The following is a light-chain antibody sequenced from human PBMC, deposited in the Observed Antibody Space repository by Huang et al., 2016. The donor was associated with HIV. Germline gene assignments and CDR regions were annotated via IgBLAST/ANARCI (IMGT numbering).Light chain of an antibody. CDR1: QSISSN. V-gene: IGKV3-15*01. J-gene: IGKJ2*03. Sequence: EIVMTQSPATLSVSPGERVTLSCRASQSISSNLAWYQQKPGQAPRLLIYGASTRVTGIPARFSGSGSGTEFTLTINSLQSEDFAVYYCQKYNNWPRSFGPGTKLEIK. CDR2: GAS. CDR3: QKYNNWPRS.